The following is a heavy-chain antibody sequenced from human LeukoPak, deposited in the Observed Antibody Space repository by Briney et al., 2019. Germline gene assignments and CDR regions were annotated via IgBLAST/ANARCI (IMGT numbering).Heavy chain of an antibody. V-gene: IGHV3-23*01. CDR2: ISGSGGRT. D-gene: IGHD3-9*01. J-gene: IGHJ4*02. CDR3: AKDGRHFDWFFADY. Sequence: PGGSLRLSCAASGFTFSSYAMSWVRQAPGKGLEWVSAISGSGGRTYHADSVKGRFTISRDNSKNTLYLQLNSLRAEDTAVYYCAKDGRHFDWFFADYWGQGTLVTVSS. CDR1: GFTFSSYA.